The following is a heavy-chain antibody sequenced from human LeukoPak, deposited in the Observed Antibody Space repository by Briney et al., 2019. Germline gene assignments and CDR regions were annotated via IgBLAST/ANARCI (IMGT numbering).Heavy chain of an antibody. CDR2: ISGSGGST. V-gene: IGHV3-23*01. Sequence: PGGSLRLSCAASGFTFSSYAMSWVRQAPGKGLEWVSAISGSGGSTYYADSVKGRFTISRDNSKNTLYLQMNSLRAEDTAVYYCAKGGGYYYGSGSYYPPFDYWGQGTLVTVSS. CDR1: GFTFSSYA. J-gene: IGHJ4*02. D-gene: IGHD3-10*01. CDR3: AKGGGYYYGSGSYYPPFDY.